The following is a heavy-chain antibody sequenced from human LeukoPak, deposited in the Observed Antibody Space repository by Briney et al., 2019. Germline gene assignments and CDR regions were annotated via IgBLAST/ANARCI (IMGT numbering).Heavy chain of an antibody. V-gene: IGHV4-34*01. CDR2: INHSGST. J-gene: IGHJ2*01. CDR3: ARGAPGYCSSTSCPRYFDL. D-gene: IGHD2-2*01. Sequence: SETLSLTCTVSGGSIRSYYWSWIRQPPGKGLEWIGEINHSGSTNYNPSLKSRVTISVDTSKNQFSLKLSSATAADTAVYYCARGAPGYCSSTSCPRYFDLWGRGTLVTVSS. CDR1: GGSIRSYY.